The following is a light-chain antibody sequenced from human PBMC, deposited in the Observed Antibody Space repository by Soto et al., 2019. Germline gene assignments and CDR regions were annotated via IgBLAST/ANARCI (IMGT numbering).Light chain of an antibody. CDR3: SSYTGSSTVI. Sequence: QSALTQPASISGSPGQSITISCTGTSSDVGGYNYVSWYQQYPGKAPKLMIYDDDNRPSGVSNRFSGSKSGKTASLTISGLQAEDEADYYCSSYTGSSTVIFGGGTKLTVL. J-gene: IGLJ2*01. CDR2: DDD. V-gene: IGLV2-14*03. CDR1: SSDVGGYNY.